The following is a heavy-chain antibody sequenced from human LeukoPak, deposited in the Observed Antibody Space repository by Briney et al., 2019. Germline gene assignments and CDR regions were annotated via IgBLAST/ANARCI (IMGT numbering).Heavy chain of an antibody. CDR2: IYYTGSV. Sequence: SETLSLTCTVSGGSINGHYVNWVRQPQGKGLEWIGYIYYTGSVPYNPSLSSRVTISVDTSNNQFSLKLTSVTAADTAVYYCTRGRLSGSSHFDSWGQGTLVTVSS. D-gene: IGHD6-13*01. V-gene: IGHV4-59*11. CDR3: TRGRLSGSSHFDS. CDR1: GGSINGHY. J-gene: IGHJ4*02.